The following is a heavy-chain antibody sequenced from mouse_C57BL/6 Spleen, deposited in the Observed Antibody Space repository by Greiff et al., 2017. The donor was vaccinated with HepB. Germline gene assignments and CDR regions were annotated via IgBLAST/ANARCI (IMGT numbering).Heavy chain of an antibody. CDR3: ARDLGEPNYFDY. V-gene: IGHV5-4*01. J-gene: IGHJ2*01. Sequence: EVKLMESGGGLVKPGGSLKLSCAASGFTFSSYAMSWVRQTPEKRLEWVATISDGGSYTYYPDNVKGRFTISRDNAKNNLYLQMSHLKSEDTAMYYCARDLGEPNYFDYWGQGTTLTVSS. CDR1: GFTFSSYA. D-gene: IGHD3-3*01. CDR2: ISDGGSYT.